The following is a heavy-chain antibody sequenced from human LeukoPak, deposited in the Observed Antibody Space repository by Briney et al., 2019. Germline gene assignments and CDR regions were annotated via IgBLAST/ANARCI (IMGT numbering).Heavy chain of an antibody. D-gene: IGHD6-19*01. CDR3: ARDKNLITVAVAIRFDL. CDR2: IYTSGST. J-gene: IGHJ2*01. V-gene: IGHV4-4*07. CDR1: GASFTSYN. Sequence: SETLSLTCTVSGASFTSYNWGWIRQSAGKGLEWIGRIYTSGSTNYNPSLESRVTMSVDTSKNQFSLKLSSVTAADTAVYYCARDKNLITVAVAIRFDLWGRGTLVTVSS.